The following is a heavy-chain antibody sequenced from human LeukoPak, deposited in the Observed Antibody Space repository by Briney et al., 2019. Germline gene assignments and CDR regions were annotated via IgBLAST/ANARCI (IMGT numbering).Heavy chain of an antibody. CDR3: ATSSHDLLDADY. J-gene: IGHJ4*02. Sequence: SETLSLTCTVSGGSISSYYWSWIRQPPGKGLEWIGYIYNSGSTNYNPSLRSRVAISVDTSKKQFSLKLSSVTAADTAVYYCATSSHDLLDADYWGQGTLVTVSS. CDR2: IYNSGST. V-gene: IGHV4-59*01. CDR1: GGSISSYY. D-gene: IGHD3-3*01.